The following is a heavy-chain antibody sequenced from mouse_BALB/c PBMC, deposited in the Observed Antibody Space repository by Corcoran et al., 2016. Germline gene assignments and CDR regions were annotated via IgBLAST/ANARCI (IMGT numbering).Heavy chain of an antibody. V-gene: IGHV1-18*01. Sequence: EVLLQQSGPELVKPGTSVKIPCMASGYTFTDYNMDWVKQSHGKSLEWIGDINPRSGGTIYNQTFKGKATLTVDKSSTTAYMELRSLTSEDTAVYYCARWGITTFDYWGQGTTVTVSS. J-gene: IGHJ2*01. CDR3: ARWGITTFDY. D-gene: IGHD1-1*01. CDR2: INPRSGGT. CDR1: GYTFTDYN.